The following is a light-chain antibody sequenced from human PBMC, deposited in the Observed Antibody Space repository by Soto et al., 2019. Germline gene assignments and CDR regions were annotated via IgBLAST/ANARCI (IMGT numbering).Light chain of an antibody. J-gene: IGKJ3*01. CDR3: QQYHDWPMT. CDR2: GAS. Sequence: ERVMTQSPAILSVSPGERATLSCRASESVSSNLAWYQQKPGQAPRLLLSGASTRAPGIPVRFSGSGSGTDFTLTISSLQSEDFVFYYCQQYHDWPMTFGPATKVDIK. V-gene: IGKV3-15*01. CDR1: ESVSSN.